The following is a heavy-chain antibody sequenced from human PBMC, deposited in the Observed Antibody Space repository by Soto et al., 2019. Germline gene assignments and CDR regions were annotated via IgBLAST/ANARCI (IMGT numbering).Heavy chain of an antibody. Sequence: QPQLQESGSGLVKPSQTLSLTCAVSGDSISSGGFSWSWIRQPPGKGLEWIGYIYHSGTSFYNPPLKSRLTISVDGSKNQFSLKVKSVTAADTAVYYCARGRLVPAVNFDYWGLGTLVTVSS. J-gene: IGHJ4*02. V-gene: IGHV4-30-2*01. CDR1: GDSISSGGFS. D-gene: IGHD2-2*01. CDR2: IYHSGTS. CDR3: ARGRLVPAVNFDY.